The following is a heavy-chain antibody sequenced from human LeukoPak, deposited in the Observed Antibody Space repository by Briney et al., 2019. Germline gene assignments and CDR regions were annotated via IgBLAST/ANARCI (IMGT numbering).Heavy chain of an antibody. CDR3: AKAHGYRAYDAIDI. J-gene: IGHJ3*02. Sequence: GGSLRLSCAASGFTFSDYYMSWIRQAPGKGLEWVSYISSGSTIYYADSVKGRFTISRDNAKNSLYLQMNSLRAEDTALYYCAKAHGYRAYDAIDIWGQGTMVTVSS. D-gene: IGHD5-24*01. CDR1: GFTFSDYY. CDR2: ISSGSTI. V-gene: IGHV3-11*01.